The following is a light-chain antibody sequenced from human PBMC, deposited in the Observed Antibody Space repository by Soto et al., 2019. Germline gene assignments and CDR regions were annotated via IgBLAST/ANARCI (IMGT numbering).Light chain of an antibody. J-gene: IGKJ4*01. CDR2: GAS. Sequence: EIVLTQSPGTLPLSPGERATLSCRASQSVSTSYLAWYPQKPGQAPRLLIYGASSRGTGIPVRLRGSGCGAAFTLTVRRLEPEDWGVGYCLQSGTVPLTVGGGTRVEIK. V-gene: IGKV3-20*01. CDR3: LQSGTVPLT. CDR1: QSVSTSY.